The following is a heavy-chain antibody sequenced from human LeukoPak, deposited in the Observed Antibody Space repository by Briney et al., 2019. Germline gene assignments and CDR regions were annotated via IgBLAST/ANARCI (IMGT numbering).Heavy chain of an antibody. Sequence: GGSLRLSCAASGFTISSYWMSWVRQAPGKGLEWVANIKQDGREKYYVDSVKGRFTISIDTTKNSLYLQMNSLRAEDTAVYYCERDPGITIFGVAPGYFNYWGQGTLVTVSS. CDR2: IKQDGREK. D-gene: IGHD3-3*01. V-gene: IGHV3-7*01. CDR3: ERDPGITIFGVAPGYFNY. J-gene: IGHJ4*02. CDR1: GFTISSYW.